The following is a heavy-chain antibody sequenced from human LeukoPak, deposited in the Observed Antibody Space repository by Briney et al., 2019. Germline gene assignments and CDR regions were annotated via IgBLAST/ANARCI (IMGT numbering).Heavy chain of an antibody. V-gene: IGHV3-48*01. CDR1: GFTFSSYS. CDR2: IDKIGSTM. Sequence: PGGSLRLSCAASGFTFSSYSMNWVRQAPGKGLEYLSYIDKIGSTMYYADSVKGRFTISRDNAKNSLYLQMNSLRAEDTAVYYCARSRSGFYFDYWGQGTLVTVSS. CDR3: ARSRSGFYFDY. J-gene: IGHJ4*02.